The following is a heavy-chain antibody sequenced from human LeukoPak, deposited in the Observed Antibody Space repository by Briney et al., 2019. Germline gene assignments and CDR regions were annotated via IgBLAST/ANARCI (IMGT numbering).Heavy chain of an antibody. J-gene: IGHJ4*02. V-gene: IGHV3-48*01. CDR3: ARELVAATGWRLWAPSYFDY. CDR2: ISSSSSTI. D-gene: IGHD2-15*01. CDR1: GFTFSSYS. Sequence: PGGSLRLSCAASGFTFSSYSMNWVRQAPGKGLEWVSYISSSSSTIYYADSVKGRFTISRDNAKNSLYLQMNSLRAEDTAVYYCARELVAATGWRLWAPSYFDYWGQGTLVTASS.